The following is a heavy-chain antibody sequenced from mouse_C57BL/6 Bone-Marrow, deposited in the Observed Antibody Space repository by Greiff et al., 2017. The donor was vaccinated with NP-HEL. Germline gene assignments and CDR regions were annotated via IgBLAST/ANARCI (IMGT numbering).Heavy chain of an antibody. CDR3: ASDSSGYVGPYYYAIDY. Sequence: VQLQQPGAELVKPGASVKMSCKASGYTFTSYWITWVKQRPGQGLEWIGDIYPGSGSTNYNEKFKSKAKLTVDTSSSTAYMQLLSLTSEDSAVYYCASDSSGYVGPYYYAIDYWGQGTSVTVSS. D-gene: IGHD3-2*02. V-gene: IGHV1-55*01. CDR1: GYTFTSYW. CDR2: IYPGSGST. J-gene: IGHJ4*01.